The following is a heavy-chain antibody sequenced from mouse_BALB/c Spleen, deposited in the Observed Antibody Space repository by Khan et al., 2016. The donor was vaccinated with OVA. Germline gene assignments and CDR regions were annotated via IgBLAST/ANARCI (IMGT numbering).Heavy chain of an antibody. CDR3: TRSRYCGSSYFDY. Sequence: QVQLQQSGAELMKPGASVKISCKATGYTFSGYWIEWVKQRPGHGLEWIGEILPGSGSTKYNEKFKGKATLTADTSSNTAYMQLSSMTSEDSAVDYCTRSRYCGSSYFDYWGQGTTLTVSS. CDR1: GYTFSGYW. CDR2: ILPGSGST. V-gene: IGHV1-9*01. J-gene: IGHJ2*01. D-gene: IGHD1-1*01.